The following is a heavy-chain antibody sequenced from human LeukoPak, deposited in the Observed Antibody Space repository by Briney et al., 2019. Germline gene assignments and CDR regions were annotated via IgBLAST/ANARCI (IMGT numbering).Heavy chain of an antibody. CDR3: AGRGIVTGYFDF. J-gene: IGHJ4*02. D-gene: IGHD3-9*01. V-gene: IGHV4-39*01. Sequence: SETLSLTCTVSGDSITNSNFYWGWIRQSPGKGLEWIGSIFHSGSTNYNPSLKSRVTISVDTSKNQFYSRVRSVTAAETALYYCAGRGIVTGYFDFWGRGTLVTVSS. CDR2: IFHSGST. CDR1: GDSITNSNFY.